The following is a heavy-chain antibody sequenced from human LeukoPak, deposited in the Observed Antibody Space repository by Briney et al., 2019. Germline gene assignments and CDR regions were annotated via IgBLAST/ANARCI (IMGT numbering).Heavy chain of an antibody. CDR1: GYTFTSYG. CDR3: ARDKLWFGELKFDP. V-gene: IGHV1-18*01. CDR2: ISAYNGNT. Sequence: ASEKVSCKASGYTFTSYGISWVRQAPGQGLEWMGWISAYNGNTNYARKRQGRVTMTTDTSTSTAYMELRSLRSDDTAVYYCARDKLWFGELKFDPWGQGTLVTVSS. D-gene: IGHD3-10*01. J-gene: IGHJ5*02.